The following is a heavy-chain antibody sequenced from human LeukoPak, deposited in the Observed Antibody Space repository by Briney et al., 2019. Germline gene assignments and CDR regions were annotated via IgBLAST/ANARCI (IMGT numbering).Heavy chain of an antibody. CDR1: SGSFSGYY. J-gene: IGHJ6*03. CDR3: ARTGSGSYYSYFYYYMDV. Sequence: SSETLSLTCAVYSGSFSGYYWSWIRQPPGKGLEWIGEINHSGSTNYNPSLKSRVTISVDTSKNQFSLKLTSVTAADTAVYYCARTGSGSYYSYFYYYMDVWGKGTTVTISS. V-gene: IGHV4-34*01. CDR2: INHSGST. D-gene: IGHD3-10*01.